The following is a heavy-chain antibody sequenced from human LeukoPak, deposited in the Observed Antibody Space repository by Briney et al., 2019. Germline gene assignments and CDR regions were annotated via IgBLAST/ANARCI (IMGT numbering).Heavy chain of an antibody. J-gene: IGHJ4*02. CDR3: ARDPGYSSPRGDY. Sequence: GASVKVSCKTSGYNFIYYYIHWVRQAPGQGLEWMALINPSGGSTSYAQKFQGRVTMTRDTSTSTVYMELSRLRSDDTAVYYCARDPGYSSPRGDYWGQGTLVTVSS. V-gene: IGHV1-46*01. D-gene: IGHD5-18*01. CDR1: GYNFIYYY. CDR2: INPSGGST.